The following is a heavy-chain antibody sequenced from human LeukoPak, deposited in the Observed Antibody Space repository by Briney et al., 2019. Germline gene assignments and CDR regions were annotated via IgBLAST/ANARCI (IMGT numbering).Heavy chain of an antibody. CDR3: ARDPIPRIAAAGTDPPPSEAFDI. CDR2: INPSGGST. D-gene: IGHD6-13*01. J-gene: IGHJ3*02. CDR1: GYTFTSYY. Sequence: ASVKVSCKASGYTFTSYYMHWVRHAPGQGLEWMGIINPSGGSTSYAQKFQGRVTMTRDTSTSTVYMELSSLRSEDTAVYYCARDPIPRIAAAGTDPPPSEAFDIWGQGAMVTVSS. V-gene: IGHV1-46*01.